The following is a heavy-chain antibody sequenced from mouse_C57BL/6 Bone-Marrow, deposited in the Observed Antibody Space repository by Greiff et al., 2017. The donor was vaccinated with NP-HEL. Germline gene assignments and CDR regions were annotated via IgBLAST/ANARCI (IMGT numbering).Heavy chain of an antibody. Sequence: EVKLQQSGPELVKPGASVKISCKASGYTFTDYYMNWVKQSHGKSLEWIGDINPNNGGTSYNQKFKGKATLTVDKSSSTAYMELRSLTSEDSAVYYCARSNWGVDYWGQGTTLTVSS. CDR3: ARSNWGVDY. CDR1: GYTFTDYY. D-gene: IGHD4-1*01. CDR2: INPNNGGT. V-gene: IGHV1-26*01. J-gene: IGHJ2*01.